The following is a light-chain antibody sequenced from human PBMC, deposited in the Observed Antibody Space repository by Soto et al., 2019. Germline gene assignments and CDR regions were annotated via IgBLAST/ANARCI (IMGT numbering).Light chain of an antibody. CDR1: QYIGTY. CDR3: QQSFTIPWT. CDR2: SAS. Sequence: DIQMTQSPSSLSTSVGDRVTITCRASQYIGTYLNWYQQKPGEAPKLLMSSASRLQSGVPSTFSGSGSGTDFTLTISRLQPGDFATYYCQQSFTIPWTFGQGTGVEIK. V-gene: IGKV1-39*01. J-gene: IGKJ1*01.